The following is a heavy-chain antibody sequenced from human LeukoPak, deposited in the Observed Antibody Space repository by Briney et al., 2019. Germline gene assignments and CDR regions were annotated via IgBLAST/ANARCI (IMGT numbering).Heavy chain of an antibody. Sequence: PWGSLRLSCSASGFTFSSYAMHWVRQGSSKGLEWVAYIAHHGSNKYYADSVKGRFTISRDNSKRTLYLQMNNLRADDTAVYYCAKDGSWSCADWGQGALVTVSS. V-gene: IGHV3-30*02. CDR3: AKDGSWSCAD. D-gene: IGHD2-8*02. CDR2: IAHHGSNK. CDR1: GFTFSSYA. J-gene: IGHJ4*02.